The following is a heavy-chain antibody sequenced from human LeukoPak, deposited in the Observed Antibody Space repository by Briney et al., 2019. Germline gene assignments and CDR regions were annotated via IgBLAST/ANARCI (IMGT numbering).Heavy chain of an antibody. D-gene: IGHD1-14*01. Sequence: GGSLRLSCAASGFTVITKDMTWVRQAPGKELELVSVLYSDGNTKYADSVQGRFTISGDNSKNTLYLEMNSLSPDDTAVYYCARGVEPLAANTLAYWGQGTLVTVSS. CDR2: LYSDGNT. CDR3: ARGVEPLAANTLAY. CDR1: GFTVITKD. V-gene: IGHV3-53*01. J-gene: IGHJ4*02.